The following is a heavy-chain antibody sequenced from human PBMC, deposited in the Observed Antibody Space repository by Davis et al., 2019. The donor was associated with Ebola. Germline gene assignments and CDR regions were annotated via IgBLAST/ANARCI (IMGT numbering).Heavy chain of an antibody. J-gene: IGHJ6*02. D-gene: IGHD2-8*01. CDR2: MNPHSGNT. CDR3: ARQMVKSTQCSKHICYTAYDEGMDV. CDR1: GYAFMTYD. Sequence: ASVKVSCKASGYAFMTYDINWVRQATGQGLEWMGWMNPHSGNTGYAEKFQGSVTMTRDIFTSTAYLELRSLKFEDTAVYYCARQMVKSTQCSKHICYTAYDEGMDVWGQGTTVTVFS. V-gene: IGHV1-8*01.